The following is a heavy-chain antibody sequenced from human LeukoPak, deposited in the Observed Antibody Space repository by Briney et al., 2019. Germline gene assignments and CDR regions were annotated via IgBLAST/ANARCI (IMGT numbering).Heavy chain of an antibody. Sequence: LTCAVXGGSISSGGYSWSWLRQPPGTGLEWIGYIYHSGSTYYNPSLKSRVTISVDRSKNQFSLKLSSVTAADTAVYYCARESNYYGSGSYYTIFDPWGQGTLVTVSS. V-gene: IGHV4-30-2*01. CDR2: IYHSGST. D-gene: IGHD3-10*01. CDR1: GGSISSGGYS. J-gene: IGHJ5*02. CDR3: ARESNYYGSGSYYTIFDP.